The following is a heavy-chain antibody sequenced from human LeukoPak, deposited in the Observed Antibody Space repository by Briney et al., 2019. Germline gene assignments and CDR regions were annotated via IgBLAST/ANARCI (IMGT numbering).Heavy chain of an antibody. CDR3: ARALWSGPVYYGMDV. CDR1: GFTFSTYN. CDR2: ISSTSNYI. V-gene: IGHV3-21*06. Sequence: GGSLRLSCAASGFTFSTYNVYWVRQAPGKGLEWVSSISSTSNYIYYADSVKGRFTITRDNAKNSLYLQMNSLRAEDTAVYYCARALWSGPVYYGMDVWGQGTTVTVSS. D-gene: IGHD3-10*01. J-gene: IGHJ6*02.